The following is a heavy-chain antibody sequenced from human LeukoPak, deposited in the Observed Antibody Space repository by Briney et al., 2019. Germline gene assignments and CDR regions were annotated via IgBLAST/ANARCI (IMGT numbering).Heavy chain of an antibody. CDR1: GYTLTELS. Sequence: ASVKVSCKVSGYTLTELSMHWVRQAPGKGLEWMGGFDPEDGETIYAQKLQGRVTMTTDTSTSTAYMELRSLRSDDTAVYYCARVLGSKGAFDIWGQGTMVTVSS. D-gene: IGHD1-26*01. CDR3: ARVLGSKGAFDI. J-gene: IGHJ3*02. V-gene: IGHV1-24*01. CDR2: FDPEDGET.